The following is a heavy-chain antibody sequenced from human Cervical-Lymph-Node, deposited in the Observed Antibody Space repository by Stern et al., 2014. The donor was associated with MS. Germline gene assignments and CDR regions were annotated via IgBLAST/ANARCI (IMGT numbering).Heavy chain of an antibody. CDR2: INPRGGST. D-gene: IGHD1-20*01. J-gene: IGHJ4*02. Sequence: QVQLVQSGAEVKKPGASVKGSCKASGYTFTRNYMHWVRQAPGQGLEWMGIINPRGGSTTYAQRFQGRVTMTRDTSTSTVYMELSSLRSEDTAVYYCARESVDNYAFDYWGQGTLVTVSS. V-gene: IGHV1-46*01. CDR3: ARESVDNYAFDY. CDR1: GYTFTRNY.